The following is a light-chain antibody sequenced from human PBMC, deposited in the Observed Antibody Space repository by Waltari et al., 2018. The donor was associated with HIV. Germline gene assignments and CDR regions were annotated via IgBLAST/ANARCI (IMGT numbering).Light chain of an antibody. CDR2: EVS. V-gene: IGLV2-23*02. Sequence: QSALTQPASVSGSPGQSITISCTGTSSDVGGYNLVSWYQQHPGKAPKLMIYEVSKRPSGVSNRFSCSKSGNTGSLTISGLQAEDEADYYCCAYAGSTTYVIFGGGTKLTVL. J-gene: IGLJ2*01. CDR1: SSDVGGYNL. CDR3: CAYAGSTTYVI.